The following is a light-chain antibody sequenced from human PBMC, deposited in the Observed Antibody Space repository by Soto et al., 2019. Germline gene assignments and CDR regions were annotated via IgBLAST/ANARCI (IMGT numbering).Light chain of an antibody. CDR3: HQSYSTPSGT. V-gene: IGKV1-39*01. CDR2: AAS. CDR1: QSIAGY. J-gene: IGKJ1*01. Sequence: DIQMTQSPSSLSASVGDRVTITCRAGQSIAGYLNWYQQKPGKAPKLLLYAASSLQSGVPSRFSGSRSGADFTLTISSLQPDDFATYYWHQSYSTPSGTFGQGTKVEIK.